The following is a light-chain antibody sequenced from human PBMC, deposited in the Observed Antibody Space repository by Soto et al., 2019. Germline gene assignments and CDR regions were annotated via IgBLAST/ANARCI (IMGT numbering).Light chain of an antibody. CDR3: QQYYSPPLT. Sequence: DIVMTQSPDSLAVSLGEGATINCKSSQSVLYSSNNKNYLAWYQQKPGQPPKLLIYWAFTRESGVPDRFSGSGSETDVTLTISSLQAEDVAVYYCQQYYSPPLTFGGGTKVEIQ. V-gene: IGKV4-1*01. CDR1: QSVLYSSNNKNY. J-gene: IGKJ4*01. CDR2: WAF.